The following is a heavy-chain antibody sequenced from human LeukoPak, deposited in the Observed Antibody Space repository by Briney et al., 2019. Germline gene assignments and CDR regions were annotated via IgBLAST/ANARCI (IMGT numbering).Heavy chain of an antibody. CDR1: GCTFSSYA. CDR2: ISYDGSNK. V-gene: IGHV3-30-3*01. Sequence: PGGSLRLSCAASGCTFSSYAMHWVRQAPGKGLEWVAIISYDGSNKYYADSVKGRFTISRDNSKNTLYVQMKSLRAEDTAVYYGAREIVVVDIWGQGTLVTVSS. CDR3: AREIVVVDI. D-gene: IGHD1-26*01. J-gene: IGHJ4*02.